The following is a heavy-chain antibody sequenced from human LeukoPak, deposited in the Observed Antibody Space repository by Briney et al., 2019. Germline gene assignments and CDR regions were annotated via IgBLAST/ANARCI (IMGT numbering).Heavy chain of an antibody. D-gene: IGHD3-22*01. Sequence: SETLSLTCRVSGASISGYYWSWIRQPPGKGLEWIGHMYHTGGTNYNPSLKSRVSISLDTSKKHFSLKLSSVTAADTAVYYCAGESDYYDSSGYFDYWGQGTLVTVSS. CDR2: MYHTGGT. J-gene: IGHJ4*02. CDR1: GASISGYY. CDR3: AGESDYYDSSGYFDY. V-gene: IGHV4-59*01.